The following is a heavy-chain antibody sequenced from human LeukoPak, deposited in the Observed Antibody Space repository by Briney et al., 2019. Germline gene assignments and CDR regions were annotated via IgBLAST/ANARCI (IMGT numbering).Heavy chain of an antibody. CDR2: ISGSGGTT. CDR1: GFTFSTYA. Sequence: GGSLRLSCTASGFTFSTYAMSWVRQAPGKGLEWVSGISGSGGTTYYADSVKGRLTIFRDNSKNTLYLQMNSLRVDDTAVYYCTKDRAHSSSPAYFHHWGQGTLVPVSS. CDR3: TKDRAHSSSPAYFHH. J-gene: IGHJ1*01. D-gene: IGHD6-13*01. V-gene: IGHV3-23*01.